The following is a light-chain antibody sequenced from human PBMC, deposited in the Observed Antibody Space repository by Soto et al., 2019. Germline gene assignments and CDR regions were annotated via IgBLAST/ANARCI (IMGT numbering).Light chain of an antibody. CDR2: KAS. CDR1: QSISDW. Sequence: DIQMTQSPSTLSASVGDRVTITCRASQSISDWLAWYQQKPGKAPKLLIYKASNLQSGVPSRFSGSASGTEFTLTSSSLQPDDFATYYCQKYNTYWTFGQGTPVDVK. V-gene: IGKV1-5*03. CDR3: QKYNTYWT. J-gene: IGKJ1*01.